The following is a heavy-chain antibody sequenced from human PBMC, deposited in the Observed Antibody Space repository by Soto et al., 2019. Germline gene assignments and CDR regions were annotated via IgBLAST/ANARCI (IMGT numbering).Heavy chain of an antibody. V-gene: IGHV3-74*01. CDR1: GFTFSSYW. CDR2: INSDGSST. CDR3: AIRASYYDSSGYFDY. J-gene: IGHJ4*02. D-gene: IGHD3-22*01. Sequence: EVQLVESGGGLVQPGGSLRLSCAASGFTFSSYWMHWVRQAPGKGLVWVSRINSDGSSTGYAESVKGRFTISRDNAKNTLYLQMNSRRAEDTAVYYCAIRASYYDSSGYFDYWGQGTLVTVSS.